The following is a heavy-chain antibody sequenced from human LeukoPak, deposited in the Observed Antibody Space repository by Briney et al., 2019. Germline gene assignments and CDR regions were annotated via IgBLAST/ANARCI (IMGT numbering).Heavy chain of an antibody. D-gene: IGHD2-2*01. Sequence: PSETLSLTCTVSGGSISSYYWSWIRQPPGKGLEWIGYIYYSGSTNYNPSLKSRVTISVDTSKNQFSLKLSSVTAADTAVYYCAAYLLCSSTSCYQYYFDYWGQGTLVTVSS. V-gene: IGHV4-59*01. CDR1: GGSISSYY. J-gene: IGHJ4*02. CDR2: IYYSGST. CDR3: AAYLLCSSTSCYQYYFDY.